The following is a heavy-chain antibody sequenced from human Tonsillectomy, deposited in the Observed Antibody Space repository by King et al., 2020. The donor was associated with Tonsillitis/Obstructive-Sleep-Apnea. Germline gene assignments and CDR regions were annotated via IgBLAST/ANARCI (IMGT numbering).Heavy chain of an antibody. CDR1: GYSFTTYW. CDR3: ARYYYYDTGGYYY. CDR2: IDPSDSYT. Sequence: QLVQSGIEVKKPGESLRISCKGSGYSFTTYWITWVRQMPGKGLEWMGRIDPSDSYTNYSPAFQGHVTISADKSISTAYLQWSSLRASDTAMYYCARYYYYDTGGYYYWGQGTLVTVS. V-gene: IGHV5-10-1*03. J-gene: IGHJ4*02. D-gene: IGHD3-22*01.